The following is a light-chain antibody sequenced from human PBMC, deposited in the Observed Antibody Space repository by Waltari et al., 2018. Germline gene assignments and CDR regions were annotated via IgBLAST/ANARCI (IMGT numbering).Light chain of an antibody. CDR1: QIINTYY. CDR3: QQYGRSLT. Sequence: EILLTQSPETLSLSPGERATLSCRASQIINTYYLAWYQQKPGQAPRLLIYGASNRATGIPDRFSGSGSGTDFTLTISRLEPEDCAVYYCQQYGRSLTFGGGTKVNIK. V-gene: IGKV3-20*01. J-gene: IGKJ4*01. CDR2: GAS.